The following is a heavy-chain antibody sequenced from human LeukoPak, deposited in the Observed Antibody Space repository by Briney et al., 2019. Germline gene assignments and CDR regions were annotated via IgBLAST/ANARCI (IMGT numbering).Heavy chain of an antibody. J-gene: IGHJ4*02. V-gene: IGHV3-7*05. Sequence: PGGSLRLSCAASGFTFTNFWMNWVRQAPGKGLEWVATIKQDASEIYYVDSVKGRFTISRDNAHNSLYLQMNTLSPEDTAVYYCARTGSGWQPGDYWGQGTLVTVSS. D-gene: IGHD6-19*01. CDR1: GFTFTNFW. CDR3: ARTGSGWQPGDY. CDR2: IKQDASEI.